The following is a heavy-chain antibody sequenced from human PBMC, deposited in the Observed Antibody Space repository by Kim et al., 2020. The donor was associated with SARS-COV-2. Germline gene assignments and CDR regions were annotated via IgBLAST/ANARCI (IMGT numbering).Heavy chain of an antibody. D-gene: IGHD1-26*01. CDR3: ARGAPVRWRGSYLIPTEY. Sequence: SETLSLTCAVYGGSFSGYYWSWIRQPPGKGLEWIGEINHSGSTNYNPSLKSRVTISVDTSKNQFSLKLSSVTAADTAVYYCARGAPVRWRGSYLIPTEY. J-gene: IGHJ1*01. CDR2: INHSGST. CDR1: GGSFSGYY. V-gene: IGHV4-34*01.